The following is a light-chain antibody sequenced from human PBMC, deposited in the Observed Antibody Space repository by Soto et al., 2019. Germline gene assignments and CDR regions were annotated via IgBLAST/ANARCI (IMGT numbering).Light chain of an antibody. CDR2: EVT. CDR3: TSYTNNNTPYV. Sequence: PSSKSGSAGQTITVSCSRTSSDVGAYNFVSWYQVNPGRAPKLIISEVTVRPSGVSHRFSGSKSGNSASLTISGLQAQDEADYYCTSYTNNNTPYVFGSGTKV. V-gene: IGLV2-14*01. J-gene: IGLJ1*01. CDR1: SSDVGAYNF.